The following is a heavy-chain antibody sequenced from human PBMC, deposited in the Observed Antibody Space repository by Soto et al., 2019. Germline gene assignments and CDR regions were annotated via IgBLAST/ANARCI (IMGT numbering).Heavy chain of an antibody. CDR3: ARRDYEYYFDY. J-gene: IGHJ4*02. CDR1: GGSISSYH. CDR2: IYYSGST. V-gene: IGHV4-59*08. D-gene: IGHD4-17*01. Sequence: SETLSLTCTVSGGSISSYHWSWIRQPPGKGLEWIGYIYYSGSTNYNPSLKSRVTISVDTSKNQFSLKLSSVTAADTAVYYCARRDYEYYFDYWGQGTLVTVSS.